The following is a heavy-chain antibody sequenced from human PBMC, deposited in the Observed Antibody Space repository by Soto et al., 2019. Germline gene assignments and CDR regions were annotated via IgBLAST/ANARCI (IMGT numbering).Heavy chain of an antibody. Sequence: SETLSLTCTVSGGSISSYYWSWIRQPPGKGLEWIGYIYYSGSTNYNPSLKSRVTISVDTSKNQFSLKLSSVTAADTAVYYCARGYYGDYRFDYWGQGTLVTVSS. J-gene: IGHJ4*02. CDR1: GGSISSYY. CDR3: ARGYYGDYRFDY. V-gene: IGHV4-59*01. CDR2: IYYSGST. D-gene: IGHD4-17*01.